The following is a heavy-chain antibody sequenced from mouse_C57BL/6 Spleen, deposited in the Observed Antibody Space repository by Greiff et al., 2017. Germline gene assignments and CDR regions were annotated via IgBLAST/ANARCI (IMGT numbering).Heavy chain of an antibody. CDR1: GFTFSDYG. J-gene: IGHJ2*01. CDR2: ISSGSSTI. D-gene: IGHD1-3*01. Sequence: EVHLVESGGGLVKPGGSLKLSCAASGFTFSDYGMHWVRQAPEKGLEWVAYISSGSSTIYYADTVKGRFTISRDNAKNTLFLQMTSLRSEDTAMYYCASKALGRVYFDYWSQGTTLTVSS. CDR3: ASKALGRVYFDY. V-gene: IGHV5-17*01.